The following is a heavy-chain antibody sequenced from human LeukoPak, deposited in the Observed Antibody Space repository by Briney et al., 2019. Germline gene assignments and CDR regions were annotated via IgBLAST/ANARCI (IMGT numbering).Heavy chain of an antibody. CDR2: ISWNSGSI. J-gene: IGHJ3*02. CDR1: GFTFDDYA. CDR3: AKASGSAPDDAFDI. D-gene: IGHD1-26*01. V-gene: IGHV3-9*01. Sequence: GGSLRLSCAASGFTFDDYAMHWVREAPGKGLEWVSGISWNSGSIGYADSVKGRFTISRDNAKNSLYLQMNSLRAEDTALYYCAKASGSAPDDAFDIWGQGTMVTVSS.